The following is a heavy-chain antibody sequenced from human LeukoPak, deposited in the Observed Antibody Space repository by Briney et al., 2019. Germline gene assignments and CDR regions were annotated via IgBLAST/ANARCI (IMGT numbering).Heavy chain of an antibody. J-gene: IGHJ3*02. CDR2: ISGSGGST. D-gene: IGHD3-22*01. CDR1: GFTFSSYA. CDR3: AKDQYYYDSSGYGDI. V-gene: IGHV3-23*01. Sequence: PGGSLRLSCAASGFTFSSYAMSWVRQAPGKGLEWFSAISGSGGSTYYADSVKGRFTISRDNSKNTLYLQMNSLRAEDTAVYYCAKDQYYYDSSGYGDIRGQGTMVTVSS.